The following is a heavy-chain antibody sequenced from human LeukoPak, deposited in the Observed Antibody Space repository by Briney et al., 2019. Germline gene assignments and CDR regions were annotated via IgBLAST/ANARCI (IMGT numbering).Heavy chain of an antibody. Sequence: SETLSLTCTVSGGSISSYYWSWIRQPAGKGLEWIGYIYYSGSTNYNPSLKSRVTISVDTSKNQFSLKLSSVTAADTAVYYCARVHYDFWSGYYLDYWGQGTLVTVSS. CDR3: ARVHYDFWSGYYLDY. D-gene: IGHD3-3*01. J-gene: IGHJ4*02. CDR1: GGSISSYY. V-gene: IGHV4-59*01. CDR2: IYYSGST.